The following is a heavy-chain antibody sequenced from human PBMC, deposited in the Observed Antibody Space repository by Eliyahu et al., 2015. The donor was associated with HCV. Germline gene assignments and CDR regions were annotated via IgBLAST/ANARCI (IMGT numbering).Heavy chain of an antibody. D-gene: IGHD3-16*01. V-gene: IGHV4-31*03. J-gene: IGHJ4*02. CDR2: IYYSGST. Sequence: QVQLQESGPGLVKPSQTLSLTCTVSGGXISXGGYXWSXXRQYPGKGLEWIGYIYYSGSTYYNPSLKSRVTISVDTSKNQFSLKLSSVTAADTAVYYCARDSNLGGFDYWGQGTLVTVSS. CDR3: ARDSNLGGFDY. CDR1: GGXISXGGYX.